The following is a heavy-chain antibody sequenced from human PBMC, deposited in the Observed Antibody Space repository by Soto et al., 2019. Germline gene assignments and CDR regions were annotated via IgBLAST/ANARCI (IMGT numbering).Heavy chain of an antibody. CDR1: GYTFTGYY. CDR2: INPNSGGT. V-gene: IGHV1-2*02. CDR3: ATDGVRGPPAAQTVGDY. D-gene: IGHD6-25*01. J-gene: IGHJ4*02. Sequence: GASVKVSCKASGYTFTGYYIHWVRQAPGQGLEWMGWINPNSGGTNSARKFKGRVTMTSDTSISTAYMEVTRLRFDDTAVYYCATDGVRGPPAAQTVGDYWGLGTLVTVSS.